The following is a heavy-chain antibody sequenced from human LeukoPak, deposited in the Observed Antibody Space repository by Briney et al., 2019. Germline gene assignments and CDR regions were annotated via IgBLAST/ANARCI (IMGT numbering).Heavy chain of an antibody. D-gene: IGHD3-10*01. J-gene: IGHJ3*01. Sequence: GESLRLSCTASGFTFSNYGSNWVRQAPGKGLEWVSFIDTSGSCIYYGDSVKGRVTISRDNAKNSLYLQMNGLRAEDTAVYYCARGRSITLLRGVAMSVGFDVWGQGAMVTVSS. CDR1: GFTFSNYG. V-gene: IGHV3-21*01. CDR3: ARGRSITLLRGVAMSVGFDV. CDR2: IDTSGSCI.